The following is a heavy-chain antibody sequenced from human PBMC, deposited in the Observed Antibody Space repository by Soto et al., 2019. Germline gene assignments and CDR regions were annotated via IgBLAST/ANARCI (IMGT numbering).Heavy chain of an antibody. V-gene: IGHV4-31*02. D-gene: IGHD1-7*01. CDR2: GST. J-gene: IGHJ4*02. CDR3: ARDRAGTAFDY. Sequence: GSTYYNPSLKSRGTISIDTSKNQFSLKLSSVTAADTAVYYCARDRAGTAFDYWGQGTLVTVSS.